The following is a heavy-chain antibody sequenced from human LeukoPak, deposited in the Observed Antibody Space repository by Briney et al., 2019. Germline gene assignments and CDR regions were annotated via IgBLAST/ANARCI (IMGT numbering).Heavy chain of an antibody. V-gene: IGHV1-69*04. CDR3: ARGDGYNWGFYYFDY. Sequence: ASVKVSCKASGYTFTSYGISWVRQAPGQGLEWMGRIIPIRGIANYAQKFQGRVTITADKSTSTAYMELSSLRSEDTAVYYCARGDGYNWGFYYFDYWGQGTLVTVSS. J-gene: IGHJ4*02. D-gene: IGHD5-24*01. CDR2: IIPIRGIA. CDR1: GYTFTSYG.